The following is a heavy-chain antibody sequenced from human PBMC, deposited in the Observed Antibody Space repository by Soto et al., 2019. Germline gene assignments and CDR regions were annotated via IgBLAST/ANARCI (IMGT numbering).Heavy chain of an antibody. CDR2: IYYTGNT. J-gene: IGHJ3*02. CDR1: VDSISNGGYY. Sequence: SETLAHTCAVCVDSISNGGYYWSWIRQLPRKGLEWIGYIYYTGNTYYNPSLKRLVTISLDTSMNQFFLNVNSVTVADTAVYQCAREALGYDSSGYPSRGAGDIWGQGTMAT. D-gene: IGHD3-22*01. CDR3: AREALGYDSSGYPSRGAGDI. V-gene: IGHV4-31*01.